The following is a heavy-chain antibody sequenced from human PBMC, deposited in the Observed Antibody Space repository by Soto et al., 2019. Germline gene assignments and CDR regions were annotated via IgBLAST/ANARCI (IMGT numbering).Heavy chain of an antibody. CDR3: AKLDFWSGYSDYYYYYYGMDV. Sequence: QVQLVQSGAEVKKPGSSVKVSCKASGGTFSSYAISWVRQAPGQGLEWMGGIIPIFGTANYAQKFQGRVTITADESTSTAYMELSSLRSEDTAVHYCAKLDFWSGYSDYYYYYYGMDVWGQGTTVTVSS. D-gene: IGHD3-3*01. J-gene: IGHJ6*02. CDR2: IIPIFGTA. CDR1: GGTFSSYA. V-gene: IGHV1-69*01.